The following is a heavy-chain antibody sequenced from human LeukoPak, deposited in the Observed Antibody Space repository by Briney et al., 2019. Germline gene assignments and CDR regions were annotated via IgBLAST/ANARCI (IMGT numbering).Heavy chain of an antibody. J-gene: IGHJ4*02. CDR3: ARPLPPNYYDSSGYPGPLDY. V-gene: IGHV3-48*03. CDR1: GFTFSSYE. CDR2: ISSNGSTI. Sequence: GGSLRLSCAASGFTFSSYEMNWVRQAPGKGLEWVSYISSNGSTIYYADSVKGRFTISRDNAKNSLYLQMNSLRAEDTAVYYCARPLPPNYYDSSGYPGPLDYWGQGTLVTVSS. D-gene: IGHD3-22*01.